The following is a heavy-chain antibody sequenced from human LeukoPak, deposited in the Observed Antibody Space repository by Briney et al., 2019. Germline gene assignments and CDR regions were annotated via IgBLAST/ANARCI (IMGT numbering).Heavy chain of an antibody. J-gene: IGHJ4*02. D-gene: IGHD2-2*01. CDR1: GFTFSSYS. Sequence: GALRLSCAASGFTFSSYSMNWVRQAPGKGLEWASSISSSSSYIYYADSVKGRFTISRDNAKNSLYLQMNSLRAEDTAVYYCARGSTSCYCPSYWGQGTLVTVSS. V-gene: IGHV3-21*01. CDR3: ARGSTSCYCPSY. CDR2: ISSSSSYI.